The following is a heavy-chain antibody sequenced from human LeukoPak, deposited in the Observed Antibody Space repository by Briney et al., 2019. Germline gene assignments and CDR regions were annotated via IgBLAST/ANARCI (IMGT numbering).Heavy chain of an antibody. D-gene: IGHD6-19*01. CDR3: ARVNNQKAVSGTGGTYNWFDP. V-gene: IGHV5-51*01. CDR2: IYPGDSDT. Sequence: PGESLKISCKGSGYSFTSYWIGWVRQMPGKGLDYMGIIYPGDSDTTYSPSFQGQVTISADKSISTAYLQWNSLKASDTAIYYCARVNNQKAVSGTGGTYNWFDPWGQGTLVTVSS. J-gene: IGHJ5*02. CDR1: GYSFTSYW.